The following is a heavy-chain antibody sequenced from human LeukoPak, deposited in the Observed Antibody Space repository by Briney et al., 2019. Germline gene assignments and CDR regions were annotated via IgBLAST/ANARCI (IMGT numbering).Heavy chain of an antibody. V-gene: IGHV4-4*09. J-gene: IGHJ3*02. D-gene: IGHD2-21*02. CDR3: AREVRYCGGDCYLFFDI. CDR1: GGSISSYY. Sequence: PSETLSLTCTVSGGSISSYYWSWIRQPPGKGLEWIGYIYTSGSTNYNPSLKSRVTISVDTSKNQFSLKLSSVTAADTVVYYCAREVRYCGGDCYLFFDIWGQGTMVTVSS. CDR2: IYTSGST.